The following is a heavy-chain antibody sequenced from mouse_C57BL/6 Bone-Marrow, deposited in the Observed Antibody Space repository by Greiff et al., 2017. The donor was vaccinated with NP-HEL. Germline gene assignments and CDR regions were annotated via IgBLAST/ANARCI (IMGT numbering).Heavy chain of an antibody. CDR3: VRDTDYDGSSDYFDY. CDR2: IRSKSSNYAT. Sequence: EVQLVESGGGLVQPKGSLKLSCAASGFTFNTYAMHWVRQAPGKGLEWVARIRSKSSNYATYYADSVKDRFTISRDDSQSMLYLQMNNLKTEDTAMYYCVRDTDYDGSSDYFDYWGQGTTLTVSS. CDR1: GFTFNTYA. D-gene: IGHD1-1*01. J-gene: IGHJ2*01. V-gene: IGHV10-3*01.